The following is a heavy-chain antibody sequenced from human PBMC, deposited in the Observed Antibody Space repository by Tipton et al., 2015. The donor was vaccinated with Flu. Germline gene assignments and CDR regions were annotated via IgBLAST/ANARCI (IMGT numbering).Heavy chain of an antibody. CDR3: ARDPSLGMPDFFDF. CDR1: GDSIAYPYF. CDR2: IYNSEYT. V-gene: IGHV4-59*12. J-gene: IGHJ4*02. D-gene: IGHD2-2*01. Sequence: TLSLTCSVSGDSIAYPYFWGWIRQPPGKGLEWIGYIYNSEYTKYNPSLKSRVTISVDTSKNQFSLQLRSVTAADTAVYYCARDPSLGMPDFFDFWGQGTLVTVSS.